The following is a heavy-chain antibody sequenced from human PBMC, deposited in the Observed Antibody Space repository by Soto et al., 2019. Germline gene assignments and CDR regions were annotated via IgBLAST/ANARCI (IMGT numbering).Heavy chain of an antibody. V-gene: IGHV4-34*01. CDR2: INHSGST. CDR1: GGSFSGYY. J-gene: IGHJ4*02. CDR3: ARGPFLPATADYYFDY. D-gene: IGHD2-2*01. Sequence: ETLSLTCAVYGGSFSGYYWSWIRQPPGKGLEWIGEINHSGSTNYNPSLKSRVTISVDTSKNQFSLKLSSVTAADTAVYYCARGPFLPATADYYFDYWGQGTLVTVSS.